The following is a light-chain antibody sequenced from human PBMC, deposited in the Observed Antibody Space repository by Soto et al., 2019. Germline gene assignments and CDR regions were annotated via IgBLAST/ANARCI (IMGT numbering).Light chain of an antibody. J-gene: IGKJ4*01. CDR1: HGIASY. V-gene: IGKV1-9*01. Sequence: QLTQSPSSLSASVGYRFTITCRASHGIASYLDWYQQKPGQAPNLLIYAASTLQSGVPSRFSGSGSGTDFTLTISSLQPEDFATYYCQQLDSYPLTFGGGTKVEI. CDR3: QQLDSYPLT. CDR2: AAS.